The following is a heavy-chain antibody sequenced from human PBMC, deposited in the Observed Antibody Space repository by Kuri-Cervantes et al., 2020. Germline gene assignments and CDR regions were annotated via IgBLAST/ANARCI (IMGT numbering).Heavy chain of an antibody. J-gene: IGHJ6*02. V-gene: IGHV1-8*01. D-gene: IGHD3-3*01. CDR1: GYTFTSYD. CDR3: ARDGTYYDFWSGYYKERAEYYYYYGMDV. Sequence: ASVKVSCKASGYTFTSYDINWVRQATGQGLEWMGWMNPNSGNTGYAQKFQGRVTMTRNTSISTAYMELSSLRSEDTAVYYCARDGTYYDFWSGYYKERAEYYYYYGMDVWGQGTTVTVSS. CDR2: MNPNSGNT.